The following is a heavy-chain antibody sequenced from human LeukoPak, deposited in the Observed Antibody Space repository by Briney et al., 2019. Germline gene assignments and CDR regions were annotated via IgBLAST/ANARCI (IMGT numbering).Heavy chain of an antibody. J-gene: IGHJ5*02. CDR1: GFTFSGYG. CDR2: IRYDGTNK. D-gene: IGHD2-15*01. CDR3: ARAPYCSGGSCYWFDP. V-gene: IGHV3-30*02. Sequence: PGGSLTLSCAASGFTFSGYGIHWVRQAPGKGLEWVACIRYDGTNKYYADSVKGRFTISRDNSKNTLYLQMNGLRAEDTAVYYCARAPYCSGGSCYWFDPWGQGTLVTVSS.